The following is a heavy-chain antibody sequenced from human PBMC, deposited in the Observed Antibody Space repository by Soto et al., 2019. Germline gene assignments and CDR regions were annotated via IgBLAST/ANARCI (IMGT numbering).Heavy chain of an antibody. CDR2: IYYSGRT. CDR1: GESISSSSYY. J-gene: IGHJ4*02. D-gene: IGHD2-21*02. Sequence: SETLSLTCIVSGESISSSSYYWVWIRHPPGKGLEWVGSIYYSGRTYYNPSFKSRVTISIDTSKNQFSLKLSSVTATDTAVYYCARQRTTVVTQAYFDHWGQGALVTVTS. V-gene: IGHV4-39*01. CDR3: ARQRTTVVTQAYFDH.